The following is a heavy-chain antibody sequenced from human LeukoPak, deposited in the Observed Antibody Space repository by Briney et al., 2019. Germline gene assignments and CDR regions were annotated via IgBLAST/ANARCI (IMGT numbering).Heavy chain of an antibody. CDR2: IYTSGST. Sequence: SETLSLTCAVYGGSFSGYYWSWIRQPAGKGLEWIGRIYTSGSTNYNPSLKSRVTMSVDTSKSQFSLKLSSVTAADTAVYYCARDWARITIFGVGGVKFDPWGQGTLVTVSS. V-gene: IGHV4-4*07. D-gene: IGHD3-3*01. CDR3: ARDWARITIFGVGGVKFDP. CDR1: GGSFSGYY. J-gene: IGHJ5*02.